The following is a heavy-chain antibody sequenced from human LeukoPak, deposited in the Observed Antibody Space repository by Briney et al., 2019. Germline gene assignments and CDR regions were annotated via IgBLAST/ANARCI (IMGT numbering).Heavy chain of an antibody. CDR1: GGSMSSNY. CDR3: ARGSNWYGS. J-gene: IGHJ5*01. CDR2: IYYSGST. Sequence: WESLSLTCTVSGGSMSSNYWSWIRQPPGKGLEWIGYIYYSGSTNYNPSLKSRVTISVDTSKNQFSLKLSSVTAADTAVYFCARGSNWYGSWGQGTLVTVSS. V-gene: IGHV4-59*01.